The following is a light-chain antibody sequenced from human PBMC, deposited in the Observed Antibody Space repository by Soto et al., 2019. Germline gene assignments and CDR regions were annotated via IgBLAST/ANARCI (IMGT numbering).Light chain of an antibody. Sequence: DIQMTQSPSSLSASVGDRVTITCRASQGISNYLAWYQQIPGKVPKLLISAASTLQSGVQSRFSGSGSGTDFTLPISSLQPEDVATYYCQKYTNVPAFGGGTKVEIK. CDR3: QKYTNVPA. CDR1: QGISNY. CDR2: AAS. V-gene: IGKV1-27*01. J-gene: IGKJ4*01.